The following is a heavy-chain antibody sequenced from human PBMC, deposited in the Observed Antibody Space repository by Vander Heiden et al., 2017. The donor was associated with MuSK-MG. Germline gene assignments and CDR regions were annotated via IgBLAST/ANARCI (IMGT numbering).Heavy chain of an antibody. V-gene: IGHV3-7*01. CDR2: IKEDGSEK. CDR3: ASISDDFWSGYYIDY. D-gene: IGHD3-3*01. Sequence: EVRLVESGGGLVQPGGALRLSCVTSGITFTNYWMIWVSAAPGKGLEWVANIKEDGSEKYYVDSVKGRFTISRDNAKNSLYLQMNSLRVEDTAVYYCASISDDFWSGYYIDYWGQGTLVSVSS. CDR1: GITFTNYW. J-gene: IGHJ4*02.